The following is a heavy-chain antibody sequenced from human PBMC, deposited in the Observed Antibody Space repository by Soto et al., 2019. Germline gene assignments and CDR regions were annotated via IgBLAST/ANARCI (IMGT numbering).Heavy chain of an antibody. D-gene: IGHD1-26*01. CDR2: IYYSGST. J-gene: IGHJ4*02. CDR1: GGSISSYY. CDR3: ARDSRRVGATSDLDY. V-gene: IGHV4-59*12. Sequence: SETLSLTCTVSGGSISSYYWSWIRQPPGKGLEWIGYIYYSGSTNYNPSLKSRVTISVDNAKNSLYLQLNSLRAEDTAVYYCARDSRRVGATSDLDYWGQGTLVTVSS.